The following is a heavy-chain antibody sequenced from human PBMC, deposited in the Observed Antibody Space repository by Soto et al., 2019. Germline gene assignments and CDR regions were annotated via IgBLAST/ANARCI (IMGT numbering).Heavy chain of an antibody. J-gene: IGHJ4*02. Sequence: QVQLVESGGGVVQPGRSLRLSCAASGFTFSSYGMHWVRQAPGKGLEWVAVISYDGSHKYYADSVKGRFSISRDNSKNTLFLQMNSLRAEDTALYYCAKDPRPLIHMVRGVTDYWCQGTLVTVSS. CDR2: ISYDGSHK. CDR3: AKDPRPLIHMVRGVTDY. V-gene: IGHV3-30*18. CDR1: GFTFSSYG. D-gene: IGHD3-10*01.